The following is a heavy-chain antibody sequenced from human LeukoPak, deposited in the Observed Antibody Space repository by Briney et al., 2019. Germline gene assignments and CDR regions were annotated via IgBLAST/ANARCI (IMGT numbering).Heavy chain of an antibody. CDR2: IRYDGSNK. V-gene: IGHV3-30*02. J-gene: IGHJ4*02. Sequence: SCKASGYTFTRYYMHWVRQAPGKGLEWVAFIRYDGSNKYYADSVKGRFTISRDNSKNTLYLQMNSLRAEDTAVYYCAKDPTYGYWGQGTLVTVSS. CDR1: GYTFTRYY. D-gene: IGHD2-8*01. CDR3: AKDPTYGY.